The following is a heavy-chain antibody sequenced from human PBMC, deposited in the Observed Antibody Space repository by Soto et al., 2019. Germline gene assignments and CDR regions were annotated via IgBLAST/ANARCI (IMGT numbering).Heavy chain of an antibody. J-gene: IGHJ6*02. V-gene: IGHV4-59*08. CDR3: ARHSPPFFYGSGPWDV. D-gene: IGHD3-10*01. CDR2: IYSSGST. Sequence: QVQLQESGPGLVRPSETLSLTCTVSGGSISNSYWSWIRQSPGKGLEWIGYIYSSGSTNYNPSLKRRVTISLDTSKNQFSLKLSSLSAADTAVYYCARHSPPFFYGSGPWDVWGQGTTVTVSS. CDR1: GGSISNSY.